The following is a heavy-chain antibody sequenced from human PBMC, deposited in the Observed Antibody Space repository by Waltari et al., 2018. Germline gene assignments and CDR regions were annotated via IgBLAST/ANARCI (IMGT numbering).Heavy chain of an antibody. D-gene: IGHD6-13*01. Sequence: QVQLQQWGAGLLGPSETLSLTCAVYGGSFTFYYWNWIRQPPGKGLEWIAQINHSGSTNYNPYLKSRVTISVDTSKNQFSLKLNSVTAADTAVYYCARRGPSRPYFFDSWGQGTLVTVSS. J-gene: IGHJ4*02. CDR1: GGSFTFYY. CDR2: INHSGST. V-gene: IGHV4-34*02. CDR3: ARRGPSRPYFFDS.